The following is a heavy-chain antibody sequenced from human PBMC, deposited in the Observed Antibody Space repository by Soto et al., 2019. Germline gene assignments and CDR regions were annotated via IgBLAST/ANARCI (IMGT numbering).Heavy chain of an antibody. V-gene: IGHV3-7*01. J-gene: IGHJ6*02. CDR3: VRDNPHGRIVAATYYYYGMDV. CDR1: GFTFSDYW. D-gene: IGHD6-25*01. Sequence: PGGSLRLSCEASGFTFSDYWMSWVRQAPGKGPEWVANMKQDGSEKYYVESVKGRFTISRDNAKNSLYLQMNSLRAEDTAAYYCVRDNPHGRIVAATYYYYGMDVWGQGTTVTVSS. CDR2: MKQDGSEK.